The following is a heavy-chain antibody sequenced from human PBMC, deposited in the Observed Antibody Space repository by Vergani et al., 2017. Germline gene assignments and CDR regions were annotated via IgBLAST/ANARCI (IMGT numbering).Heavy chain of an antibody. CDR1: GGTFSSYA. D-gene: IGHD3-22*01. J-gene: IGHJ4*02. V-gene: IGHV1-69*01. CDR2: IIPIFGTA. CDR3: SRDRLRGYYYDSSGYFLDY. Sequence: QVQLVQSGAEVKKPGSSVKVSCKASGGTFSSYAISWVRQAPGQGLGWMGGIIPIFGTANYAQKFQGRVTITADESTSTAYMELTSLRSEDTAVYYCSRDRLRGYYYDSSGYFLDYWGQGTLVTVSS.